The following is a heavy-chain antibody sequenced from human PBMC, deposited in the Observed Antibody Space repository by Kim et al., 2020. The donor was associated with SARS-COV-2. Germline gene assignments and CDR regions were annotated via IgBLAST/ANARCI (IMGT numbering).Heavy chain of an antibody. Sequence: SETLSLTCAISGGSFSSTKWWSWVLQSPGKGLEWIGEIFHSGSTNYNPSLTGRVTISVDKSKNEFSLKVNSVTAADTAVYYCARHNPAYSGTFLWGGPSGLDVWGQGTTVTVSS. CDR2: IFHSGST. J-gene: IGHJ6*02. D-gene: IGHD3-10*01. CDR3: ARHNPAYSGTFLWGGPSGLDV. CDR1: GGSFSSTKW. V-gene: IGHV4-4*02.